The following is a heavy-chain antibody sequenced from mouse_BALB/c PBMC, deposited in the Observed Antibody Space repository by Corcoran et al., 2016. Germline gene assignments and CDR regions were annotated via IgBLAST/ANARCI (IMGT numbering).Heavy chain of an antibody. CDR2: IYPANGNT. CDR1: GFNMKDTY. Sequence: EVQLQQSGAELVKPGASVKLSCTASGFNMKDTYMHWVKQRPEQGLEWIGRIYPANGNTKYDPKFQGKATITADPSSNTAYLQLSRRTSEDTAVYYCARGEWYFDVCGAGTTVTVSS. V-gene: IGHV14-3*02. CDR3: ARGEWYFDV. J-gene: IGHJ1*01.